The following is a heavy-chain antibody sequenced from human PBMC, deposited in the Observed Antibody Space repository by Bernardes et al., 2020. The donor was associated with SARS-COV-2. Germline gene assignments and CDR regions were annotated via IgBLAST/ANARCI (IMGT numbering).Heavy chain of an antibody. J-gene: IGHJ4*02. Sequence: SETLSLTCTVSGGSISNYFWSWIRQPPGNKLEWIGYVYYTGSTNYNPSLRSRVTMSVDTSKNQFSLKLSSVTAADTAVYYCARDTRGSSSLDYWGQGTLVTVSS. CDR3: ARDTRGSSSLDY. CDR1: GGSISNYF. CDR2: VYYTGST. V-gene: IGHV4-59*01. D-gene: IGHD6-6*01.